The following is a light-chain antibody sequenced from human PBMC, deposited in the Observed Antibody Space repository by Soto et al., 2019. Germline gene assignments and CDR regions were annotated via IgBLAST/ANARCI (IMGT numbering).Light chain of an antibody. CDR2: GAS. CDR3: QQRSNWPSIT. V-gene: IGKV3D-20*02. J-gene: IGKJ5*01. CDR1: QPISSNY. Sequence: ESILTQSPDTLSLSPGERATLSCRATQPISSNYLAWCQQRPGQAPRLLIYGASTRATVIPARFSGSGSGTDFTLTISSLEPEDFAVYYCQQRSNWPSITFGQGTLLEI.